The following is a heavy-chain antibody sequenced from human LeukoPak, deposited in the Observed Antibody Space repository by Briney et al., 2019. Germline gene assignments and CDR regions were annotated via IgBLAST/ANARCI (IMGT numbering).Heavy chain of an antibody. CDR2: IYTSGST. J-gene: IGHJ4*02. V-gene: IGHV4-4*07. D-gene: IGHD6-13*01. CDR1: GGSLSSYY. CDR3: ARERPGPGIAAAGWHILDID. Sequence: SETLSLTCTVSGGSLSSYYRSWIRQPAGKGLECSGRIYTSGSTNYNPSLKSRVTMSVDTSKNQFSLKLSSVTAADTAVYDCARERPGPGIAAAGWHILDIDRGQGTLVTVSS.